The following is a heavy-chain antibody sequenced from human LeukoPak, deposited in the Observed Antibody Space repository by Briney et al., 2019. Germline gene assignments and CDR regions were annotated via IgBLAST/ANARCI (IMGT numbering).Heavy chain of an antibody. CDR3: AKDTRRYYDSSGFSFDY. CDR1: GFTFSDYY. Sequence: GGSLRLSCAASGFTFSDYYMSWVRQAPGRGLEWVSIISGSGANTYYADSVKGRFTISRDNSKNTLYLQMNSLRAEDTAVYYCAKDTRRYYDSSGFSFDYWGQGSLVTVSS. J-gene: IGHJ4*02. V-gene: IGHV3-23*01. CDR2: ISGSGANT. D-gene: IGHD3-22*01.